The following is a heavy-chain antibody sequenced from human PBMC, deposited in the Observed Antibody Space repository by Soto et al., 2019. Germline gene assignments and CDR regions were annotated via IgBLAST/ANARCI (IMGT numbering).Heavy chain of an antibody. J-gene: IGHJ4*02. CDR1: GFTFSSYA. CDR3: ARAEWLYLDY. Sequence: SGGSLRLSCAASGFTFSSYAMSWVRQAPGKGLEWVSAISGSGGSTFYADSMKGRVTISRDNSKNTLYLQMNSLRAEDTAVYYCARAEWLYLDYWGQGTLVTVSS. V-gene: IGHV3-23*01. CDR2: ISGSGGST. D-gene: IGHD3-3*01.